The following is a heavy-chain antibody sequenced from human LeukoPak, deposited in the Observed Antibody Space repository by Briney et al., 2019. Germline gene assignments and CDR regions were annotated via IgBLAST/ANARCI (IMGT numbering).Heavy chain of an antibody. V-gene: IGHV4-34*01. CDR3: AKDFLNWDLYYFDY. J-gene: IGHJ4*02. Sequence: KPSETLSLTCAVYGGSFSGYYWSWIRQPPGKGLEWIGEINHSGSTNYNPSLKSRVTISVDTSKNQFSLKLSSVTAADTAVYYCAKDFLNWDLYYFDYWGQGTLVTVSS. D-gene: IGHD7-27*01. CDR1: GGSFSGYY. CDR2: INHSGST.